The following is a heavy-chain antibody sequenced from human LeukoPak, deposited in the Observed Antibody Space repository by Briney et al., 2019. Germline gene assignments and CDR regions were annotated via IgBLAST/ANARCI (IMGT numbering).Heavy chain of an antibody. J-gene: IGHJ6*03. Sequence: SVKVSCKASGGTFISYAISWVRQAPGQGLEWMGGIIPIFGTANYAQKFQGRVTITADESTSTAYMELRSLRSDDTAVYYCARDDWGIAVAGYYYYYYMDVWGKGTTVTVSS. V-gene: IGHV1-69*13. CDR1: GGTFISYA. CDR3: ARDDWGIAVAGYYYYYYMDV. D-gene: IGHD6-19*01. CDR2: IIPIFGTA.